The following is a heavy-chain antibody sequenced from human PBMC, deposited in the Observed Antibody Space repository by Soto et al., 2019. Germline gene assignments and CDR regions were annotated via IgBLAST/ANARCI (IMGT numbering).Heavy chain of an antibody. V-gene: IGHV3-23*01. CDR3: TKKTFGIFIIQETPGFDY. CDR2: ISGSGGTT. D-gene: IGHD3-3*01. CDR1: GFTFDNYA. Sequence: GGSLRLSCAASGFTFDNYAMNWVRQVPGMGLEWVSGISGSGGTTYYADSVKGRFTISRDNSKNTLYLQMHSLGAEDTAVYYCTKKTFGIFIIQETPGFDYWGPGTLVTVSS. J-gene: IGHJ4*02.